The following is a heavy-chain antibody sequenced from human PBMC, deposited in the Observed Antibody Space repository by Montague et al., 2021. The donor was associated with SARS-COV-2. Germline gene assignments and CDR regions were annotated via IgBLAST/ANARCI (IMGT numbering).Heavy chain of an antibody. CDR3: ARATRSIVVLNWFDP. J-gene: IGHJ5*02. D-gene: IGHD3-22*01. CDR2: IYYSGST. CDR1: GGSIRSTTFY. Sequence: TLSLTCTVSGGSIRSTTFYWGWIRQHPGKGLEWIGYIYYSGSTYYNPSLKSRVTILVDTSKNQFSLKLSSVTAADTAVYYCARATRSIVVLNWFDPWGQGTLVTVSS. V-gene: IGHV4-31*03.